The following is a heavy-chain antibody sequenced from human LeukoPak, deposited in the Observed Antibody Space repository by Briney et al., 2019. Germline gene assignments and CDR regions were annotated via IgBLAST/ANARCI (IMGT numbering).Heavy chain of an antibody. CDR2: INSDGRTT. D-gene: IGHD6-13*01. CDR3: ARDLEPAAAGPGGY. V-gene: IGHV3-74*01. CDR1: GFTFSSYW. J-gene: IGHJ4*02. Sequence: GGSLRLSCAASGFTFSSYWMRWVRQAPGKGLVWVSRINSDGRTTDYADSVKGRFTISRDNAKNTLYLQMNSLRAEDTAVYYCARDLEPAAAGPGGYWGQGTLVTVSS.